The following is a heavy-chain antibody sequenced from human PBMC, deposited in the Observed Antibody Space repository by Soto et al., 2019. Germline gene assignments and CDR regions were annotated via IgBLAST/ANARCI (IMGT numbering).Heavy chain of an antibody. D-gene: IGHD7-27*01. J-gene: IGHJ4*02. V-gene: IGHV3-30*18. CDR2: ISYDGSNK. CDR1: GFTFSSYG. CDR3: AKDAAETGDEFFDY. Sequence: LRLSCAAAGFTFSSYGMHWVRQAPGKGLEWVAVISYDGSNKYYADSVKGRFTISRDNSKNTLYLQMNSLRAEDTAVYYCAKDAAETGDEFFDYWGQGTLGTVSS.